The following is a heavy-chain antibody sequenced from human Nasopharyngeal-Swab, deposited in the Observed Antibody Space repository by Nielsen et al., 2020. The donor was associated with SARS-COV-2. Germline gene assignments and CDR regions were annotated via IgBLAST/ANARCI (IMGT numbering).Heavy chain of an antibody. CDR2: ITSDGGST. D-gene: IGHD4-17*01. V-gene: IGHV3-43*02. Sequence: WIRQPPGKGLEWVSLITSDGGSTDYADSVKGRFTISRDNSKNSLFLQMNSLRTEDTASYYCTKCAYGDSGYYGMDLWGQGTTVTVSS. CDR3: TKCAYGDSGYYGMDL. J-gene: IGHJ6*02.